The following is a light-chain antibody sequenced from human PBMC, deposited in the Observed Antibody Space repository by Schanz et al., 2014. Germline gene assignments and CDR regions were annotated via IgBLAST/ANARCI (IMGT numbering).Light chain of an antibody. Sequence: QSALTQPPSASGSPGQSVTISCTGTSSDIGRYNYVSWYQHHPGKAPKLMIYDVSNRPSGVSNRFSGSKSGNTASLTISGLQAEDEADYYCCSYAGSSTWVFGGGTKLTVL. CDR1: SSDIGRYNY. V-gene: IGLV2-14*03. CDR3: CSYAGSSTWV. CDR2: DVS. J-gene: IGLJ3*02.